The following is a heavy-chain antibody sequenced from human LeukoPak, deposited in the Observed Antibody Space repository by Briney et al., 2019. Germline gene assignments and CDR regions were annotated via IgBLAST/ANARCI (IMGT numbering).Heavy chain of an antibody. Sequence: GGSLRLSCAASGFTFISYAMSWVRQAPGKGLEWVAAISGSGGSTYYADSVKGRFTISRDNSKNTLYLQMNSRRAEDTAVYYCAKVNYYGSGPMDVWGEGTTVSVSS. CDR3: AKVNYYGSGPMDV. J-gene: IGHJ6*01. D-gene: IGHD3-10*01. V-gene: IGHV3-23*01. CDR2: ISGSGGST. CDR1: GFTFISYA.